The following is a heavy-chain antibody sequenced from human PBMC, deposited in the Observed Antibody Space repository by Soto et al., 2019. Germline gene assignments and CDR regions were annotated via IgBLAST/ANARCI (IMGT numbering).Heavy chain of an antibody. J-gene: IGHJ4*02. CDR1: GGTFSSYA. D-gene: IGHD3-10*01. V-gene: IGHV1-69*13. Sequence: ASVKVSCKASGGTFSSYAISWVRQAPGQGLEWMGGIIPIFGTANYAQKFQGRVTITADESTSTAYMELSSLRSEDTAVYYCARDYGSGSYYNSYYFDYWGQGTLVTVSS. CDR2: IIPIFGTA. CDR3: ARDYGSGSYYNSYYFDY.